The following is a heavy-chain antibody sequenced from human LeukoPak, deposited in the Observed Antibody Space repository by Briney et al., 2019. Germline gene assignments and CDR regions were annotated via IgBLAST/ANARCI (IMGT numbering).Heavy chain of an antibody. CDR2: IYYSGST. CDR3: ARQLYYDFWSGYPLDY. J-gene: IGHJ4*02. Sequence: SETLSLTCTVSGGSISSSSYYWGWIRQPPGKGLEWIGSIYYSGSTYYNPSLKSRVTISVDTSKNQFSLKLSSVTAADTAVYYCARQLYYDFWSGYPLDYWGQGTLVTVSS. CDR1: GGSISSSSYY. D-gene: IGHD3-3*01. V-gene: IGHV4-39*01.